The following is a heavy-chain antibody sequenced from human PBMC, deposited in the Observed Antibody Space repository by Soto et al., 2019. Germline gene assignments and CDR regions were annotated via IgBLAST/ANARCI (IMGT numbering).Heavy chain of an antibody. CDR3: AGDGSSSSYYSYYGMDV. Sequence: QVQLQESGPGLVKPSQTLSLTCTVSGGSISSGGYYWSWIRQHPGKGMEWIGYIYYSGSTYYNPSLKSRVTILVDTSKNQFSLKLSSVAAADTAVYYCAGDGSSSSYYSYYGMDVWGQGTTVTVSS. J-gene: IGHJ6*02. CDR1: GGSISSGGYY. CDR2: IYYSGST. D-gene: IGHD6-6*01. V-gene: IGHV4-31*03.